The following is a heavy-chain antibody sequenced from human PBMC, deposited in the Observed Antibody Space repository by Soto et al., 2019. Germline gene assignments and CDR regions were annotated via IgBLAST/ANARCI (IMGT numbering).Heavy chain of an antibody. CDR3: AADSIVADFDY. V-gene: IGHV1-58*02. CDR1: GFTFTSSA. J-gene: IGHJ4*02. Sequence: GASVKVSCKASGFTFTSSAMQWVRQARGQRLEWIGWIVVGSGNTNYAQKFQERVTTTRDMSTSTAYMELSSLRSEDTAVYYCAADSIVADFDYWGQGTLVTVSS. D-gene: IGHD5-12*01. CDR2: IVVGSGNT.